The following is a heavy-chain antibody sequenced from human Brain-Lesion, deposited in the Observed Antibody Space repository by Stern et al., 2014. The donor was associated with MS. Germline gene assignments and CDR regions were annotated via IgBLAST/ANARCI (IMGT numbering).Heavy chain of an antibody. D-gene: IGHD2-2*01. CDR3: ARGRVVPGFQYYATDV. V-gene: IGHV4-61*02. J-gene: IGHJ6*02. Sequence: QVQLQESGPGLVKPSQTLSLSCTVSGGSISSGGYYWSWIRQPAGKGLEWIGRIFNSGSTSHNPPLKSRVTISIDTSKNQFSLRLNSMTAADTAVYYCARGRVVPGFQYYATDVWGQGTTVIVSS. CDR2: IFNSGST. CDR1: GGSISSGGYY.